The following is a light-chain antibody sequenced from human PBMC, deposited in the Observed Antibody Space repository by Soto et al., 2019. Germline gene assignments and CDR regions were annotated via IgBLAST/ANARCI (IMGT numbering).Light chain of an antibody. CDR2: EVS. CDR1: SSDVCGYNY. V-gene: IGLV2-8*01. Sequence: QSALTQPPSASGSPGQSVTISCTGSSSDVCGYNYVSWYQQHPGQAPKLMIYEVSKRPSGVPDRLSGSQSGNTASLTVSGLQAEYGAEYYCSAYGGSNTVVFGGGTKLTVL. CDR3: SAYGGSNTVV. J-gene: IGLJ2*01.